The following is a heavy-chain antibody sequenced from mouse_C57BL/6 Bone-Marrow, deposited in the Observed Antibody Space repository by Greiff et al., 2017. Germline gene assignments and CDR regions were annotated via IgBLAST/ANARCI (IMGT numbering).Heavy chain of an antibody. CDR2: IYIGNGST. Sequence: VQLQQSGAELVRPGASVKMSCKTSGYTFTSYGINWVKQRPGQGLEWIGYIYIGNGSTKYNEKFKGKATLTSDTSSSTAYMQLSSLTSEDSAIYFCARGNYYRSSSDFDYWGQGATLTVSS. CDR3: ARGNYYRSSSDFDY. D-gene: IGHD1-1*01. CDR1: GYTFTSYG. V-gene: IGHV1-58*01. J-gene: IGHJ2*01.